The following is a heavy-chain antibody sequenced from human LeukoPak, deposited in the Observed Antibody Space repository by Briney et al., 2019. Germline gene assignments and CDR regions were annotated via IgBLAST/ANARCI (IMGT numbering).Heavy chain of an antibody. CDR2: INTNTGNP. CDR3: ARPKLRWRAYYYMDV. J-gene: IGHJ6*03. Sequence: GASVKVSCKASGYTFTSYGISWVRQAPGQGLEWMGWINTNTGNPTYAQGFTGRFVFSLDTSVSTAYLQISSLKAEDTAVYYCARPKLRWRAYYYMDVWGKGTTVTVSS. D-gene: IGHD4-23*01. CDR1: GYTFTSYG. V-gene: IGHV7-4-1*02.